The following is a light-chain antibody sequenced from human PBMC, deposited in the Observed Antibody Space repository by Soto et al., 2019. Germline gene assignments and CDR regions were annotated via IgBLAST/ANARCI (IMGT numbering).Light chain of an antibody. V-gene: IGLV2-14*03. CDR2: DVS. Sequence: QSALTQPTSVSGSPGQSITISCTGASSYDGGFDHVSWYQQHPGKVPRLLIYDVSSRPSGVSDRFSGSKSGNTASLTISGLQAEDEADYYCNSFTTTNTYVFGTGTKVTVL. CDR1: SSYDGGFDH. CDR3: NSFTTTNTYV. J-gene: IGLJ1*01.